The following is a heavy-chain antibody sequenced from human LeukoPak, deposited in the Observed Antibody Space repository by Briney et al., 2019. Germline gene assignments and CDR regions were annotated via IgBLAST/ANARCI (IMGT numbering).Heavy chain of an antibody. V-gene: IGHV4-61*02. CDR2: ISTNGNT. Sequence: SETLSLTCTVSGGSISSDIFYWSWIRQPAGKGLEWIGRISTNGNTNYNPSLKSRVTISVDTSKNQFSLILNSVTAADTAVYYCAMSNSVIRFDYWGQGTLITVSS. J-gene: IGHJ4*02. CDR3: AMSNSVIRFDY. D-gene: IGHD2/OR15-2a*01. CDR1: GGSISSDIFY.